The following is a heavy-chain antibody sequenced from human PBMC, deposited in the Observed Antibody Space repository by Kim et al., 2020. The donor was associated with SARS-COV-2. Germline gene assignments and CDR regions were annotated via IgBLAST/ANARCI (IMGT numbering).Heavy chain of an antibody. CDR3: ARHPSPRRYFDY. Sequence: RYSPSFQGQVTISADKSISTAYLQWSSLKASDTAMYYCARHPSPRRYFDYWGQGTLVTVSS. V-gene: IGHV5-51*01. J-gene: IGHJ4*02.